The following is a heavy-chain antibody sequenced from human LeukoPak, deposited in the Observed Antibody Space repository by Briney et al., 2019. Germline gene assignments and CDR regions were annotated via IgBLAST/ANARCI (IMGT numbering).Heavy chain of an antibody. Sequence: GASVKVSCQASGYTFSNYYMHWVRQAPGQGLEWMGWINPNSGGTNYAQKFQGRVTMTRDTSISTAYMELSRLRSDDTAVYYCARSSITIFGTDYWGQGTLVTVSS. J-gene: IGHJ4*02. CDR1: GYTFSNYY. CDR2: INPNSGGT. CDR3: ARSSITIFGTDY. D-gene: IGHD3-3*01. V-gene: IGHV1-2*02.